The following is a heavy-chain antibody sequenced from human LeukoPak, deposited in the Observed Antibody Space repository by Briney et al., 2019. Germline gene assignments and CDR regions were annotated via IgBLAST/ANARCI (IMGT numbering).Heavy chain of an antibody. V-gene: IGHV3-23*01. CDR1: GFTFSSYA. CDR2: ISGSGGST. J-gene: IGHJ3*01. CDR3: ARDSGHAFDV. Sequence: GGSLRLSCAASGFTFSSYAMSWVRQAPGKGLEWVSGISGSGGSTYYADSVKGRFTISRDNSKNTLYLQMNSLRAEDTAVYYCARDSGHAFDVWGQATMVTVSS. D-gene: IGHD6-25*01.